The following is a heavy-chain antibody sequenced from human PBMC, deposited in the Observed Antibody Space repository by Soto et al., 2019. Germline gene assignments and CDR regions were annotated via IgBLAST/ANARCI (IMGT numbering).Heavy chain of an antibody. CDR2: SIPIFGTA. CDR3: ARDRYDSSGYYDGAFDS. J-gene: IGHJ4*02. Sequence: QVQLVQSGAEVKKPGSSVKVSCKASGGTFSSYAISWVRQAPGQGLEWMGGSIPIFGTANYAQKFQGRVTITADEATSTAYMELSSLRSEDTAVYYCARDRYDSSGYYDGAFDSWGQGTLVTLSS. CDR1: GGTFSSYA. V-gene: IGHV1-69*01. D-gene: IGHD3-22*01.